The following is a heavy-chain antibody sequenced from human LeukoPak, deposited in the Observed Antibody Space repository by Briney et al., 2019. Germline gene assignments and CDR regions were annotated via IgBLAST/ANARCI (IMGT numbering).Heavy chain of an antibody. Sequence: GGSLRLSCAASGFTFGSYAMSWVRQAPGKGLEWVSTIRGSGTWTDYADSVKGRFTISRDNSKNTLYLQMNSLRAEGTAVYYCAKDLRDGSSSGSVDYWGQGTLVTVSS. CDR1: GFTFGSYA. CDR3: AKDLRDGSSSGSVDY. CDR2: IRGSGTWT. D-gene: IGHD6-6*01. V-gene: IGHV3-23*01. J-gene: IGHJ4*02.